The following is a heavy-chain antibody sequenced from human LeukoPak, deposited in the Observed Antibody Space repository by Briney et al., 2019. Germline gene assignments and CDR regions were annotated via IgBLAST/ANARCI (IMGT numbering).Heavy chain of an antibody. D-gene: IGHD4-17*01. CDR1: GGSFSGYY. Sequence: SETLSLTCAVYGGSFSGYYWSWIRQPPGKGPEWIGEINHSGSTNYNPSLKSRVTISVDTSKNQFSLKLSSVTAADTAVYYCARGIGQGGTVTSVGMDVWGQGTTVTVSS. CDR2: INHSGST. V-gene: IGHV4-34*01. CDR3: ARGIGQGGTVTSVGMDV. J-gene: IGHJ6*02.